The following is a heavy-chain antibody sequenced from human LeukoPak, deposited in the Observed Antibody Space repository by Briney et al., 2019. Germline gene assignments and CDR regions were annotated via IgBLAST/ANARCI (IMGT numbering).Heavy chain of an antibody. Sequence: ASVKVSCKASGYTFTSYGISWVRQAPGQGLEWMGWISTYNGNTNYALKVQGRVTVTTDTSTSTAYMELRSLRSDDTAVYYCARDPTTQAFDYWGQGTLVTVSS. CDR2: ISTYNGNT. D-gene: IGHD4-11*01. J-gene: IGHJ4*02. CDR1: GYTFTSYG. V-gene: IGHV1-18*01. CDR3: ARDPTTQAFDY.